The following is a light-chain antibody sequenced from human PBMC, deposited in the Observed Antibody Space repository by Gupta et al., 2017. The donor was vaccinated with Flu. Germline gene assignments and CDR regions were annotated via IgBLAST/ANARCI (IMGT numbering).Light chain of an antibody. Sequence: QSAPTQPRSVSRAPGQSVTISCTGTSNDVGSSNRVSWYEQRPDKAPKLILYDVTERPSGVPDRFSGSKSGNTASLTISGLQADDEADYYCSSHAGRVTWVFGTGTTVTVL. CDR1: SNDVGSSNR. CDR3: SSHAGRVTWV. CDR2: DVT. V-gene: IGLV2-11*01. J-gene: IGLJ1*01.